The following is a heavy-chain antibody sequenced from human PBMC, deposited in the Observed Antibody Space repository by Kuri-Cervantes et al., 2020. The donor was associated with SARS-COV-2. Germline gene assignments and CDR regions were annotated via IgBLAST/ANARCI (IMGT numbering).Heavy chain of an antibody. Sequence: GGSLRLSCAASEFTLSSYAMSWVRQAPGKGLEWVSGSSGSGGSTYYADSVKGRFTISGGNSKNTLYLQMNSLRVEDTAVYYCAKEKDILTGLLFGAFDIWGQGTMVTVSS. CDR3: AKEKDILTGLLFGAFDI. CDR2: SSGSGGST. V-gene: IGHV3-23*01. J-gene: IGHJ3*02. D-gene: IGHD3-9*01. CDR1: EFTLSSYA.